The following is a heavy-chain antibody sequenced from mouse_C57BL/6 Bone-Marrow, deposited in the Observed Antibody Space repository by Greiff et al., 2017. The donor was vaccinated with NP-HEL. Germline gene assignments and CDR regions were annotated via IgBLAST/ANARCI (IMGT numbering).Heavy chain of an antibody. CDR1: GYAFSSSW. V-gene: IGHV1-82*01. CDR2: IYPGDGDT. J-gene: IGHJ3*01. D-gene: IGHD2-5*01. Sequence: QVQLQQSGPELVKPGASVKISCKASGYAFSSSWMNWVKQRPGKGLEWIGRIYPGDGDTNYNGKFKGKATLTADKSSSTAYMPLSSLTSEDSAVYFCARSYYSNVAYWGQGTLVTVSA. CDR3: ARSYYSNVAY.